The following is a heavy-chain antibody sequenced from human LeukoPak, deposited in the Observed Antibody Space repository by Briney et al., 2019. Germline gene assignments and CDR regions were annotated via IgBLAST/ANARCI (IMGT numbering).Heavy chain of an antibody. Sequence: GGSLRLSCAASGFTFSSYWMHWVRQAPGKGLVWVSRINSDGSSTSYADSVQGRFTISRDNAKNTLYLQMNSLRAEDTAVYYCARSRGSGSYNWFDPWGQGTLVTVSS. J-gene: IGHJ5*02. D-gene: IGHD3-10*01. V-gene: IGHV3-74*01. CDR2: INSDGSST. CDR1: GFTFSSYW. CDR3: ARSRGSGSYNWFDP.